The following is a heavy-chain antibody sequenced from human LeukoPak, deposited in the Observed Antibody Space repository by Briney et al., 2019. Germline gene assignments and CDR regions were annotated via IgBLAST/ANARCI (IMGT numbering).Heavy chain of an antibody. CDR2: ISAYNGNT. D-gene: IGHD3-22*01. CDR1: GYTFTNYG. CDR3: ARDDAVVITPPRY. V-gene: IGHV1-18*01. J-gene: IGHJ4*02. Sequence: GAPVKVSCKASGYTFTNYGISWVRQAPGQGLEWMGWISAYNGNTNYAQKFQGRVTMTTDTSTSTAYMELRSLRSDDTAVYYCARDDAVVITPPRYWGQGTLVTVSS.